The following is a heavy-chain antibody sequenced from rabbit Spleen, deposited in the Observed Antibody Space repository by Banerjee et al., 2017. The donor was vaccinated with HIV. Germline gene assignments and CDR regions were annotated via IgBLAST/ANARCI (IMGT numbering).Heavy chain of an antibody. CDR3: ARDVASRDGMDL. V-gene: IGHV1S40*01. Sequence: QQLVESGGGLVKPGASLTLTCKASGFSLSSYYMNWVRQAPGKGLEWIACIDAGSSGFTYFASWAKGRFTISKASSTTVTLQMTGLTAADTATYFCARDVASRDGMDLWGQGTLVTVS. J-gene: IGHJ6*01. CDR2: IDAGSSGFT. CDR1: GFSLSSYY.